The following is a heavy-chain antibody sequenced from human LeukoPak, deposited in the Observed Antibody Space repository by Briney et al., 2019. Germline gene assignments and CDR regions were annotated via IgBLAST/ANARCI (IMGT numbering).Heavy chain of an antibody. CDR1: GFTFSSYS. Sequence: PGGSLSLSCAASGFTFSSYSMNWVRQAPGKGLEWVASISSSSSYIYYADSVKGRFTISRDNAKNSLYLQMNSLRAEDTAVYYCARARRGVSPNLDYWGQGTLVTVSS. V-gene: IGHV3-21*01. J-gene: IGHJ4*02. CDR3: ARARRGVSPNLDY. CDR2: ISSSSSYI. D-gene: IGHD3-10*01.